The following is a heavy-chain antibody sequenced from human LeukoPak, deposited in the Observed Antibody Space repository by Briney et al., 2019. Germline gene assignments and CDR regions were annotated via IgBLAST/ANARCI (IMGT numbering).Heavy chain of an antibody. CDR1: GGSVSDYY. Sequence: SETLSLTCTISGGSVSDYYWGWIRQPPGKGLEWIGSIYYSGSTYYNPSLKSRVTISVDTSKNQFSLKLSSVTAADTAVYYCARESMDIVVVVAATPSTYYMDVWGKGTTVTVSS. CDR2: IYYSGST. V-gene: IGHV4-39*07. D-gene: IGHD2-15*01. CDR3: ARESMDIVVVVAATPSTYYMDV. J-gene: IGHJ6*03.